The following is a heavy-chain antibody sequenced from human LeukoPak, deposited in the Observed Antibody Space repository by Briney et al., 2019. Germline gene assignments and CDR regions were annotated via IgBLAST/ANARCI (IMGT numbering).Heavy chain of an antibody. CDR3: AREELGYFDY. Sequence: PGGSLRLSCAASGFTFSSYAMHWDRQAPGKGLEWVAVISYDGSNKYYADSVKGRFTISRDNSKNTLYLQMNSLRAEDTAVYYCAREELGYFDYWGQGTLVTVSS. V-gene: IGHV3-30*04. J-gene: IGHJ4*02. D-gene: IGHD3-10*01. CDR2: ISYDGSNK. CDR1: GFTFSSYA.